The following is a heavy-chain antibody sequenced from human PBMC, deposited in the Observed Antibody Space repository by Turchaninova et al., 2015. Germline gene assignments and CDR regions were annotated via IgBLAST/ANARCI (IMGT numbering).Heavy chain of an antibody. CDR3: ARGNSWPLAS. CDR2: TYYRSKWFT. J-gene: IGHJ4*02. V-gene: IGHV6-1*01. Sequence: QVQLQQSGPGLAQPSQALSVTCSIPGDSVSSNSAAWNWISQSPSRGLEWLGRTYYRSKWFTDYAESVKSRISINADTSKNQFSLQMNSVTPEDTAVYYCARGNSWPLASWGQGTLVTVSS. CDR1: GDSVSSNSAA. D-gene: IGHD6-13*01.